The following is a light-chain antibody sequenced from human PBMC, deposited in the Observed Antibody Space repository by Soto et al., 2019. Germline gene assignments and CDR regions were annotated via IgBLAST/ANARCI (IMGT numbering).Light chain of an antibody. J-gene: IGLJ2*01. V-gene: IGLV2-14*03. CDR1: SIDVGAYSY. CDR3: SSYTSSSTL. CDR2: DVT. Sequence: QSALTQPASVSGSPGQSITISCTGTSIDVGAYSYVSWYQQHPGKAPKLVIYDVTYRPSGVSNRFSGSKSGNTASLTISGLQAEDEADYYCSSYTSSSTLFGGGTKLTVL.